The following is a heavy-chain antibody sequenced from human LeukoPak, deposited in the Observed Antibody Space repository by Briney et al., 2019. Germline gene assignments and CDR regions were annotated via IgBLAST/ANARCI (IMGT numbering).Heavy chain of an antibody. CDR3: ARGRVYYYDSSGYYPH. Sequence: ASVKVSCKASGYTFTSYDINWVRQATGQGLEWMGWMNPNSGNTGYAQKFQGRVTMTRNTSISTAYMELSSLGSEDTAVYYCARGRVYYYDSSGYYPHWGQGTLVTVSS. D-gene: IGHD3-22*01. V-gene: IGHV1-8*01. J-gene: IGHJ4*02. CDR2: MNPNSGNT. CDR1: GYTFTSYD.